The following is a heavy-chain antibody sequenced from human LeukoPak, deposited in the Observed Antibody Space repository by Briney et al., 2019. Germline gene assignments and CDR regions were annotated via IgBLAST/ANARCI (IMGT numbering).Heavy chain of an antibody. CDR3: ARSNPNRNALDL. D-gene: IGHD1-14*01. V-gene: IGHV3-7*01. Sequence: WGSLRLSCAASGFTLNSYLMSWVRQAPGRGLDWVANIKKDGSEENYLDSVKGRFTVSRDNAKNSLYLQMNSLRGEDTAVYYCARSNPNRNALDLWGQGTMVTISS. CDR1: GFTLNSYL. CDR2: IKKDGSEE. J-gene: IGHJ3*01.